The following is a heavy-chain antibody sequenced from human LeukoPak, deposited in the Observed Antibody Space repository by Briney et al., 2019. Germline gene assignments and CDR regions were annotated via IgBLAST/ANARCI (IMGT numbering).Heavy chain of an antibody. V-gene: IGHV4-59*08. J-gene: IGHJ4*02. CDR3: ARQRGRWDSFDY. Sequence: SETLSLTCTVSGGSISSYYWSWIWQPPGKGLEWIGYIYFSGTTSYNPSLKSRVTISVDTSKNQFSLRLTSVTAADTAVYYCARQRGRWDSFDYWGQRTLVTVSS. CDR1: GGSISSYY. CDR2: IYFSGTT. D-gene: IGHD1-26*01.